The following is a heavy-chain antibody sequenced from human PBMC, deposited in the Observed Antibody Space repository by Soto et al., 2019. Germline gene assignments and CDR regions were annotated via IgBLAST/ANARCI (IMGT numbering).Heavy chain of an antibody. V-gene: IGHV3-33*01. J-gene: IGHJ4*02. D-gene: IGHD3-10*01. CDR1: GFTFSTYG. Sequence: QVQLVESGGGVVRPGRSLRLSCAPSGFTFSTYGMHWVRQAPGKGLEWVAVIWYDGSNQYYADSVKGRFTISRDNSKNMLYLRMDSLRAEDTGVYYCARDLGAFNYGSAYFDYWGQGTPVTVSS. CDR3: ARDLGAFNYGSAYFDY. CDR2: IWYDGSNQ.